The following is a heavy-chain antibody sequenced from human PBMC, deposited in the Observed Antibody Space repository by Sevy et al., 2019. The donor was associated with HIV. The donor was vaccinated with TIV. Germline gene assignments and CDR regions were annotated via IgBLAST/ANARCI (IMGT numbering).Heavy chain of an antibody. CDR2: FDPEDGET. D-gene: IGHD3-22*01. CDR1: GYTLTKLS. Sequence: ASVKVSCKVSGYTLTKLSMHWVRQAPGKGLEWMGRFDPEDGETIFAQKFQGRVTMTEDTSTDPAYMELSSLRSEDTAVYYCAAAREYYEDSSGYLDYWGQGTLVTVSS. V-gene: IGHV1-24*01. CDR3: AAAREYYEDSSGYLDY. J-gene: IGHJ4*02.